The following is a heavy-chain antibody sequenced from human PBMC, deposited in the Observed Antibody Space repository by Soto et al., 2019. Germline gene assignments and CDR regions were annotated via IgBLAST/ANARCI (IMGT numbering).Heavy chain of an antibody. Sequence: QVQLVESGGGVVQPGRSLRLSCAASGFTFSSYAMHWVRQAPGKGLEWVAVISYDGSNKYYADSVKGRFTISRDNSKNTLYLQMNSLRAEDTAVYYCARAPTTVTTAYYFDYWCQVTMVTVSS. CDR3: ARAPTTVTTAYYFDY. D-gene: IGHD4-17*01. CDR1: GFTFSSYA. V-gene: IGHV3-30-3*01. CDR2: ISYDGSNK. J-gene: IGHJ4*02.